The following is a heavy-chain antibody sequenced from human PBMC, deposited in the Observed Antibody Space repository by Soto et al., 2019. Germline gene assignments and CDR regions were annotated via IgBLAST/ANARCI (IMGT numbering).Heavy chain of an antibody. Sequence: EVQLVESGGGSVQPGESLRLSCAASGFIFSNFLMHWVHQGPGEGLVWLARIDGDGSRIRYADSVKGRFTISRDNAKNTLYLQMNSLRADDTAMYYCVRDVQFQSFDYWGQGTLVTVSS. CDR1: GFIFSNFL. J-gene: IGHJ4*02. V-gene: IGHV3-74*01. D-gene: IGHD4-4*01. CDR2: IDGDGSRI. CDR3: VRDVQFQSFDY.